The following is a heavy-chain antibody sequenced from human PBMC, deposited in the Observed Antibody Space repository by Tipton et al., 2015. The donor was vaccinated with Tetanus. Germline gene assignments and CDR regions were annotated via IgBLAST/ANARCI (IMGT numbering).Heavy chain of an antibody. V-gene: IGHV3-23*01. CDR1: GFTFSSQW. D-gene: IGHD5-18*01. CDR3: ARWLEGSIAELDY. CDR2: ISASGRNT. Sequence: SGFTFSSQWMSWVRQAPGKGLEWVSAISASGRNTYYADSVKGRFTSSRDNSKNIHYLEMSSLRAEDTAVYYCARWLEGSIAELDYWGQGTLVAVSS. J-gene: IGHJ4*02.